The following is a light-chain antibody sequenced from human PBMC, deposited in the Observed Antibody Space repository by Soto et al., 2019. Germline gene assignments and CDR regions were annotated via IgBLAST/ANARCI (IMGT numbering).Light chain of an antibody. V-gene: IGKV3D-11*02. J-gene: IGKJ5*01. CDR2: DAS. CDR3: QQRSNWHPIT. Sequence: DILLTQSPGTLSLSPGERATLTCRASQSVSGNLAWYQQKPGQAPRLIIYDASNRANGIPARFSGSGSGTDFTLTIDNLEPEDFAVYYCQQRSNWHPITFGQGTRLEIK. CDR1: QSVSGN.